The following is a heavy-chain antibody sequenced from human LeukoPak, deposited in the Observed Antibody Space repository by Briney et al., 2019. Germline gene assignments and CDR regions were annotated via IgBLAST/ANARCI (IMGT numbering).Heavy chain of an antibody. CDR1: GGTFSSYA. V-gene: IGHV1-69*06. J-gene: IGHJ3*02. Sequence: SVKVSCKASGGTFSSYAISWVRQAPGQGLEWMGGIIPIFGTANYAQKFQGRVTITADKSTSTAYMELSSLRSEDTAVYYCARDFNSHAGAFDIWGQGTMVTVSS. CDR3: ARDFNSHAGAFDI. CDR2: IIPIFGTA.